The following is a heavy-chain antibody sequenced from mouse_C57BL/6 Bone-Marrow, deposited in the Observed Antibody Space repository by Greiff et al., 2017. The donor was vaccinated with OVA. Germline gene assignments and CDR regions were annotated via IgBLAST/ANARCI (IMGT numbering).Heavy chain of an antibody. CDR1: GFTFSSYG. J-gene: IGHJ3*01. CDR3: ARREDGYWFAY. V-gene: IGHV5-6*02. Sequence: DVMLVESGGDLVKPGGSLKLSCAASGFTFSSYGMSWVRQTPDKRLEWVATISSGGSYTYYPDSVKGRFTISRDNAKNTLYLQMSSLKSEDTAMYYCARREDGYWFAYWGQGTLVTVSA. D-gene: IGHD2-3*01. CDR2: ISSGGSYT.